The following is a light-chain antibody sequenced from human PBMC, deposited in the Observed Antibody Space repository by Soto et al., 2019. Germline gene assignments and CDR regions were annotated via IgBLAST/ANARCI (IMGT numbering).Light chain of an antibody. Sequence: DIQMTQSTSTLSGSVGDRVTITCRASQTISSWLAWYQQKPGKAPKLLIYKASTLKTGVPSRFSGSGSGTEFTLTMSSLQPDDFANYYCQHYNSYSEAFGQGTKVELK. V-gene: IGKV1-5*03. CDR2: KAS. CDR3: QHYNSYSEA. CDR1: QTISSW. J-gene: IGKJ1*01.